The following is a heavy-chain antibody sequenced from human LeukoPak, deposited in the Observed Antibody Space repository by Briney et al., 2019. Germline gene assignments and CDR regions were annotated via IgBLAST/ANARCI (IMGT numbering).Heavy chain of an antibody. CDR3: ARDLSWGAAYS. J-gene: IGHJ4*02. V-gene: IGHV3-74*01. CDR1: GFTSIRHW. D-gene: IGHD6-13*01. CDR2: INKDGGST. Sequence: GGSLRLSCEASGFTSIRHWMHWVRQAPGGGLVWVSRINKDGGSTSYADSVKGRFTISRDKAQNTLYLQMNSLGAEDTAVYYCARDLSWGAAYSWGQGTLVTVSS.